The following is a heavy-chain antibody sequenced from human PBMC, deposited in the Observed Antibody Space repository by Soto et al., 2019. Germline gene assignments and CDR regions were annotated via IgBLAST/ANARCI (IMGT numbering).Heavy chain of an antibody. CDR2: ISSSSRTT. CDR3: ARNYNSYYYNGLDV. D-gene: IGHD1-20*01. CDR1: GFLFHTYS. V-gene: IGHV3-48*01. J-gene: IGHJ6*02. Sequence: GGSLRLSCAASGFLFHTYSMNWVRQAPGKGLEWVSYISSSSRTTYYADSVKGRFTISRDNAKNSLYLQINSLRGDDTAVYYCARNYNSYYYNGLDVWGQGTTVTVS.